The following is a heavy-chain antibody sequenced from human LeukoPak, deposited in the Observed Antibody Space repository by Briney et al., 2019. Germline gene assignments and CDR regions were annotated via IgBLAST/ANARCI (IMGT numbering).Heavy chain of an antibody. CDR3: ARGAAAGRCFDY. D-gene: IGHD6-13*01. J-gene: IGHJ4*02. V-gene: IGHV3-11*01. CDR1: GFTFSDYY. CDR2: ISSGGSTI. Sequence: GGSLRPSCAVSGFTFSDYYMSWIRQAPGKGLEWVSYISSGGSTISHADSVKGRFTISRDNAENSLYLQMNSLRAEDTAVYYCARGAAAGRCFDYWGQGTLVTVSS.